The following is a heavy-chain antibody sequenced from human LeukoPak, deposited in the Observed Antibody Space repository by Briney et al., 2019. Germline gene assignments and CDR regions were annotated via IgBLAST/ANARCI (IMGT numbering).Heavy chain of an antibody. Sequence: RGESLKISCKGSGYSFTNYWIGWVRQMPGKGLEWMGIISPDGSDTRYSPSFQGQVTISADKSITTAYLQWSSLKASDTAMYYCARRTDRSFWYLDYWGQGTLVTVSS. CDR3: ARRTDRSFWYLDY. CDR2: ISPDGSDT. J-gene: IGHJ4*02. CDR1: GYSFTNYW. V-gene: IGHV5-51*01.